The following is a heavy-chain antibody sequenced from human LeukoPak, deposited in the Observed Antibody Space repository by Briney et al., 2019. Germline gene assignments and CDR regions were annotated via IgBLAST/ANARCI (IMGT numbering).Heavy chain of an antibody. Sequence: GGSLRLSCAASGLTFSSYAMSWVRQTPGKGLEWVSAISGSGASTYHADSGKGRFTISRDNSKNTLYMQMNSLRAEDTAVYYCAKLLYYYDSSQPYWGQGTLVTVSS. V-gene: IGHV3-23*01. CDR3: AKLLYYYDSSQPY. CDR1: GLTFSSYA. D-gene: IGHD3-22*01. CDR2: ISGSGAST. J-gene: IGHJ4*02.